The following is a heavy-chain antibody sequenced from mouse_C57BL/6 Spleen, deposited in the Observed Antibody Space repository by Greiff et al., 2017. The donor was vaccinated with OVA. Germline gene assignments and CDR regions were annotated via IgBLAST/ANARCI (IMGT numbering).Heavy chain of an antibody. Sequence: VQLQQSGAELARPGASVKLSCKASGYTFTSYGISWVKQRTGQGLEWIGEIYPRSGNTYYNEKFKGKATLTADKSSSTAYMELRSLTSEDSAVYFRAGYGNYGYWGQGTTLTVSS. D-gene: IGHD2-1*01. CDR1: GYTFTSYG. V-gene: IGHV1-81*01. CDR3: AGYGNYGY. CDR2: IYPRSGNT. J-gene: IGHJ2*01.